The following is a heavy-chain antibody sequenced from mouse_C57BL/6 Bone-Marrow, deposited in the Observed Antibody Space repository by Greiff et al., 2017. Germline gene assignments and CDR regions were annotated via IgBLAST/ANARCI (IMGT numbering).Heavy chain of an antibody. CDR3: ARPLNYYGSSYGY. CDR2: IYPGSGST. V-gene: IGHV1-55*01. D-gene: IGHD1-1*01. CDR1: GYTFPSYW. Sequence: QVQLQQPGAELVKPGASVKMSCKASGYTFPSYWLTWVQQRPGPGLEWIGDIYPGSGSTNYNEKFKSKATLTVDTSSSTAYMQLSSLTSEDSAVYYCARPLNYYGSSYGYWGQGTLVTVSA. J-gene: IGHJ3*01.